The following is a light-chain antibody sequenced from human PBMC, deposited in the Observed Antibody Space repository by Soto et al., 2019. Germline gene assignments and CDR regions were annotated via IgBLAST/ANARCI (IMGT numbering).Light chain of an antibody. CDR2: QVT. V-gene: IGLV2-14*01. CDR3: SSYTDSSNYV. Sequence: QSVLTQPACVSGSPGQSITISCTVTSSDLAIYNYVSWYQQQPGKAPKLMIYQVTNRPSGVSNRFSGSRSGNTASLTISGLQTEDEDDYYCSSYTDSSNYVFGTGTKVTVL. J-gene: IGLJ1*01. CDR1: SSDLAIYNY.